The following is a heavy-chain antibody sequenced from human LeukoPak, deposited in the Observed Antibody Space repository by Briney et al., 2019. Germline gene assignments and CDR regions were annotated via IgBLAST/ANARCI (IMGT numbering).Heavy chain of an antibody. CDR2: INQDGSEK. D-gene: IGHD2-2*01. Sequence: GGSLRLSCAASGFTFSSYWMSWVRQAPGKGLEGVAHINQDGSEKYYVDSVKGRFTISRDNAKNSLYLQMNSLRAEDTAVYYCATDVVVIPGRGPNDYWGQGTLVTVSS. CDR3: ATDVVVIPGRGPNDY. V-gene: IGHV3-7*03. J-gene: IGHJ4*02. CDR1: GFTFSSYW.